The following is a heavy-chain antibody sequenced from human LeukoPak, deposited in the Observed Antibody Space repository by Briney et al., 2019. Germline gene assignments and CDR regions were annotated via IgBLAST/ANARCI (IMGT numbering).Heavy chain of an antibody. V-gene: IGHV1-69*10. Sequence: SVKVSCKASGGTFSSYAISWVRQAPGQGLEWMGGIIPILGIANYAQKFQGRVTITADKSTSTAYMELSSLRSEDTAVYYCARDGYYDSSGYRLDPWGQGTLVTVSS. CDR2: IIPILGIA. CDR3: ARDGYYDSSGYRLDP. D-gene: IGHD3-22*01. CDR1: GGTFSSYA. J-gene: IGHJ5*02.